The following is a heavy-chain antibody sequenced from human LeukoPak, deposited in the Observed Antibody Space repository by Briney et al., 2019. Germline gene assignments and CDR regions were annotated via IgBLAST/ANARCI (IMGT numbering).Heavy chain of an antibody. CDR3: IKEAGYCSGGGCYRWFDS. CDR2: ISTGGSTM. J-gene: IGHJ5*01. Sequence: GGSLRLSCGASGFTFRSYSMSWVRQAPGKGLEWISYISTGGSTMYYADSVKGRFTIARDDAQNSLSLQMNSLRADDTAVYYCIKEAGYCSGGGCYRWFDSWGQGTLVTVPS. CDR1: GFTFRSYS. V-gene: IGHV3-48*01. D-gene: IGHD2-15*01.